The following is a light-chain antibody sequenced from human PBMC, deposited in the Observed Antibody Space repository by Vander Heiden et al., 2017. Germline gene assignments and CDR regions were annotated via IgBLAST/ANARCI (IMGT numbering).Light chain of an antibody. J-gene: IGLJ1*01. CDR1: SSNIGRNN. CDR3: ATWDDGLNHYFV. CDR2: SNN. Sequence: QPVLTQPPSAFGTPGQRVTISCSGSSSNIGRNNVNWYQQLPGSTPKLLIYSNNQRPSGVPDRFSGSKSGTSASMAISGPQSEDEGDYYCATWDDGLNHYFVFGTGTRVTVL. V-gene: IGLV1-44*01.